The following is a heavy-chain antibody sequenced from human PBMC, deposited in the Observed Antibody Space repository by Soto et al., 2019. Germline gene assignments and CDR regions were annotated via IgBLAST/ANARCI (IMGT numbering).Heavy chain of an antibody. CDR1: GFTFSSYS. CDR2: ISSSSSTI. Sequence: EVQLVESGGGLVQPGGSLRLSCAASGFTFSSYSMNWVRQAPGKGLEWVSYISSSSSTIYYADSVKGGFTISRDNAKNSLYLQMNRLSAEDTAVYYCARARRGYSYGHWYFDLWGRGTLVTVSS. V-gene: IGHV3-48*01. D-gene: IGHD5-18*01. CDR3: ARARRGYSYGHWYFDL. J-gene: IGHJ2*01.